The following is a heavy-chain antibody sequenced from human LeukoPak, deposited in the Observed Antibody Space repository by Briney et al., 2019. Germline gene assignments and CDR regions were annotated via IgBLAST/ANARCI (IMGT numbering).Heavy chain of an antibody. CDR2: IIPIFGTA. J-gene: IGHJ6*03. CDR3: AREKTRDLYYYYYMDV. CDR1: GGTFSSYA. D-gene: IGHD4-23*01. Sequence: ASVNVSCKASGGTFSSYAISWVRQAPGQGLEWMGGIIPIFGTANYAQKFQGRVTITADESTSTAYMELSSLRSEDTAVYYCAREKTRDLYYYYYMDVWGKGTTVTVSS. V-gene: IGHV1-69*01.